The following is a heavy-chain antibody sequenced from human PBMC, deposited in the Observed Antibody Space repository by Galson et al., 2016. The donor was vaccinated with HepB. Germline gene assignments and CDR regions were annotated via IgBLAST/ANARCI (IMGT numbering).Heavy chain of an antibody. Sequence: QSGAEVKKPGESLKISCKGSGYSFTSYWIDWVRQMPEKGLEWMGIIYPGDSDTRYSPSFQGQVTISADTSINTAYLQWSSLKASDTARYYCARHRRYCTNGVCYPGAFDIWGQGTMVTVSS. CDR3: ARHRRYCTNGVCYPGAFDI. V-gene: IGHV5-51*01. CDR1: GYSFTSYW. D-gene: IGHD2-8*01. CDR2: IYPGDSDT. J-gene: IGHJ3*02.